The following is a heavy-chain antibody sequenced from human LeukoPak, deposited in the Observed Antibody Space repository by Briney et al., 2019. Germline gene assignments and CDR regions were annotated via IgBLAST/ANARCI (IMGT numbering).Heavy chain of an antibody. V-gene: IGHV4-34*01. Sequence: PSETLSLTCAVYGGSFSGYYWSWIRQPPGKGLEWIGEINHSGSTNYNPSLKSRVTISVDTSKNQFSLKLSSVTAADTAVYYCARGRGLYYFDYWGQGTLVTVSS. D-gene: IGHD2/OR15-2a*01. CDR3: ARGRGLYYFDY. CDR2: INHSGST. CDR1: GGSFSGYY. J-gene: IGHJ4*02.